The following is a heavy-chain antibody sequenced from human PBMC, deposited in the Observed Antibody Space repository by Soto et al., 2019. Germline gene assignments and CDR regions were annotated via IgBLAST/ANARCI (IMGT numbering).Heavy chain of an antibody. D-gene: IGHD5-18*01. Sequence: QVQLVQSGTEVKKPGASVKVSCKASVYTFTSYAISWVRQAPGQGLEWMGWINPYNGNTNYAQKLQGRVTMTTDTSTSTAYMELRSLRSDDTAVYYCARDTAMALPDAWGQGTLVTVSA. V-gene: IGHV1-18*01. CDR1: VYTFTSYA. CDR3: ARDTAMALPDA. CDR2: INPYNGNT. J-gene: IGHJ4*02.